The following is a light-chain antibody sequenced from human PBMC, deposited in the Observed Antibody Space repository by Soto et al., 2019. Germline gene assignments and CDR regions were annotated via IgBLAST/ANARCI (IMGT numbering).Light chain of an antibody. CDR2: GAS. J-gene: IGKJ1*01. CDR1: QSVSSSY. Sequence: EIVLTQSPGTLSLSPGERATLSCRASQSVSSSYLAWYQQKPGQAPRLLIYGASSRATGIPDRFSGSGSGTDFTLTISRLEPEDFAVYYCQQFRTSGQGTKV. CDR3: QQFRT. V-gene: IGKV3-20*01.